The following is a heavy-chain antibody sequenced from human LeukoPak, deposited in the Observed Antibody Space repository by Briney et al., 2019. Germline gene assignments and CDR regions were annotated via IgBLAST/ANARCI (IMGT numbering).Heavy chain of an antibody. CDR1: GFTFRNYA. V-gene: IGHV3-30*04. CDR3: ARRNHYDSKEIDY. J-gene: IGHJ4*02. D-gene: IGHD3-22*01. Sequence: GGSLRLSCAASGFTFRNYAMHWVRQAPGKGLEWVAVISYDGSNKYYADSVKGRFTLSRDNFKNTLYLQMNGLRAEDTAMYYCARRNHYDSKEIDYWGQGTLVTVSS. CDR2: ISYDGSNK.